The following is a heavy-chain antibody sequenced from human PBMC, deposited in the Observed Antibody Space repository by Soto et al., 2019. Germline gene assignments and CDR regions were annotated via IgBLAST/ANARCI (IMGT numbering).Heavy chain of an antibody. V-gene: IGHV1-69*01. CDR2: IIPIFGTI. CDR1: GGTFSRYP. Sequence: QVQLVQSGAEVKKVGSSVKVSCKASGGTFSRYPIAWVRQAPGPGLEWMGQIIPIFGTISHAQNFQGRITIAADESTSTAYMELSSLRSDDTAVYYCARPRTVAATKGYDYWGQGTLVTVSS. CDR3: ARPRTVAATKGYDY. D-gene: IGHD4-4*01. J-gene: IGHJ4*02.